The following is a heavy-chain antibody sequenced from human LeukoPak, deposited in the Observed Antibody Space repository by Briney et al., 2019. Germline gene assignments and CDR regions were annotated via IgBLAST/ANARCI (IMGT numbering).Heavy chain of an antibody. Sequence: AASVKVSCKVSGYTLTELSMHWVRQAPGKGLEWMGGFDPEDGETIYAQKFQGRVTMTEDTSTDTAYMELSSLRSEDTAVYYCATERIITMVRGVYFDYWGQGTLVTVSS. CDR3: ATERIITMVRGVYFDY. V-gene: IGHV1-24*01. CDR2: FDPEDGET. CDR1: GYTLTELS. D-gene: IGHD3-10*01. J-gene: IGHJ4*02.